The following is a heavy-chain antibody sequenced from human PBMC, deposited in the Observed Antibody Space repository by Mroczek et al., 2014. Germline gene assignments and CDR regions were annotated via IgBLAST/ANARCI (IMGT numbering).Heavy chain of an antibody. CDR2: ISSSGSTI. CDR1: GFTFSDYY. CDR3: ARDYDSSGFKPAFDY. V-gene: IGHV3-11*01. J-gene: IGHJ4*02. Sequence: QVQLVEVWGRLGQAWRVPSRLSCAASGFTFSDYYMSWIRQAPGKGLEWVSYISSSGSTIYYADSVKGRFTISRDNAKNSLYLQMNSLRAEDTAVYYCARDYDSSGFKPAFDYWGQGTLVTVSS. D-gene: IGHD3-22*01.